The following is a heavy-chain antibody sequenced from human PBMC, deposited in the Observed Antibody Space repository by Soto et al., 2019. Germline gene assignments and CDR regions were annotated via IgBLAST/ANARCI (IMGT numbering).Heavy chain of an antibody. CDR3: ARGRASGSYYLLEY. D-gene: IGHD3-10*01. CDR1: GDTFTTYD. Sequence: ASVKVSCKASGDTFTTYDINWVRQATGHGLEWMGWINPNSGNIGYAQRFQGRVTVTRDTAIRTAYMEVSSLRSDDTAVYYCARGRASGSYYLLEYWGQGTVVTVSS. CDR2: INPNSGNI. V-gene: IGHV1-8*01. J-gene: IGHJ4*02.